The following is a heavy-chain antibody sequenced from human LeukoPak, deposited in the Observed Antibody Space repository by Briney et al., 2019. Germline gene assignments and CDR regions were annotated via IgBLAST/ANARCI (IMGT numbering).Heavy chain of an antibody. CDR3: ARDYLRAAYNFDY. Sequence: GGSLRLSCAASGFSFSSYSMHWVRQAPGKGPEWVAVISHDGSIQYYPDSVEGRFTISRDNSKNTLYLQMSSLTVEDTAVYYCARDYLRAAYNFDYWGLGTLVTVSS. V-gene: IGHV3-30*15. CDR2: ISHDGSIQ. CDR1: GFSFSSYS. D-gene: IGHD1-1*01. J-gene: IGHJ4*02.